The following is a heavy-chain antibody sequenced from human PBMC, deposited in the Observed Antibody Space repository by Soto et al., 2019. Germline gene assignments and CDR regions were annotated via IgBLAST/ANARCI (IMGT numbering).Heavy chain of an antibody. Sequence: ASVKVSCKASGGTFSSYAISWVRQAPGQGLEWMGGIIPIFGTANYAQKFRGRVTITADESTSTAYMELSSLRSEDTAVYYCARLSANGAPGGWFDPWGQGTLVTVSS. CDR3: ARLSANGAPGGWFDP. CDR1: GGTFSSYA. CDR2: IIPIFGTA. V-gene: IGHV1-69*13. D-gene: IGHD2-8*01. J-gene: IGHJ5*02.